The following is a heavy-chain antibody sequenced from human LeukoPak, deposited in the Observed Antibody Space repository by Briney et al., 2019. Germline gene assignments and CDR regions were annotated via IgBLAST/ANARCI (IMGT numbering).Heavy chain of an antibody. Sequence: PGGSLRLSCAASGFTFSDYYMSWIRQAPGKGLEWVSYISSSGSTIYYADSVKGRSTISGDNAKNSLYLQMNSLRAEDTAVYYCARENWDDAFDIWGQGTMVTVSS. V-gene: IGHV3-11*01. J-gene: IGHJ3*02. CDR2: ISSSGSTI. CDR1: GFTFSDYY. CDR3: ARENWDDAFDI. D-gene: IGHD7-27*01.